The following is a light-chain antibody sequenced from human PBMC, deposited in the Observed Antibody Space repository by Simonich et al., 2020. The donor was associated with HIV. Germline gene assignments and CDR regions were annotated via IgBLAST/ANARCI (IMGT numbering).Light chain of an antibody. CDR1: QSITNY. J-gene: IGKJ4*01. CDR2: AAS. CDR3: QQSYNTLLT. Sequence: DIQMTQSPSSLSASVGARITITCRASQSITNYLNWFQQKPGKAPRLLIYAASSLQSGVPSRFSGSGSGTDFTLSISSLQPEDFATYYCQQSYNTLLTFGGGTKVEIK. V-gene: IGKV1-39*01.